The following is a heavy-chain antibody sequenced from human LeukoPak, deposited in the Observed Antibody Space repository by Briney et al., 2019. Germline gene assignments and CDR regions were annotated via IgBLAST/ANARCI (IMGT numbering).Heavy chain of an antibody. Sequence: SETLSLTCTVSGGSISSGGYYWSWIRQHPGKGLEWIGYIYYSGSTYYNPSLKSRVTISVHTSKNQFSLKLSSVTAADTAVYYCARDMVVVTAITYDAFDIWGQGTMVTVSS. CDR2: IYYSGST. CDR1: GGSISSGGYY. D-gene: IGHD2-21*02. CDR3: ARDMVVVTAITYDAFDI. V-gene: IGHV4-31*03. J-gene: IGHJ3*02.